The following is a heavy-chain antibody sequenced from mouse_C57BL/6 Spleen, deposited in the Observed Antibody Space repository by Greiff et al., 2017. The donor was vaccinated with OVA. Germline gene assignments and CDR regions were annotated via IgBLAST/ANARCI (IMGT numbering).Heavy chain of an antibody. V-gene: IGHV2-2*01. CDR1: GFSLTSYG. Sequence: VKLVESGPGLVQPSQSLSITCTVSGFSLTSYGVRWVRQSPGKGLEWLGVIWSGGSTDYNAAFISRLSISKDNSKSQVFFKMNSLQADDTAIYYCARGGLLRYYYFDYWGQGTTLTVSS. J-gene: IGHJ2*01. D-gene: IGHD1-1*01. CDR3: ARGGLLRYYYFDY. CDR2: IWSGGST.